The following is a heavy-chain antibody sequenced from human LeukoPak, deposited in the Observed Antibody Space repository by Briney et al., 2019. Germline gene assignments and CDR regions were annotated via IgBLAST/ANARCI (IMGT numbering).Heavy chain of an antibody. CDR3: AGGRGGSWFDP. D-gene: IGHD3-16*01. Sequence: SETLSLTCTVSGDSMSDYFWTWIRQPPGKGLEWIGYAADSGSTNYNPSLKSRVTISVDTSKNQFSLKLSSVTAADTAVYYCAGGRGGSWFDPWGQGTLVTVSS. CDR2: AADSGST. V-gene: IGHV4-59*08. J-gene: IGHJ5*02. CDR1: GDSMSDYF.